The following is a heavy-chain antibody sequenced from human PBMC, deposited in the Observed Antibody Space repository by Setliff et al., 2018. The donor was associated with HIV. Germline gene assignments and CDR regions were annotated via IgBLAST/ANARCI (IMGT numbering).Heavy chain of an antibody. V-gene: IGHV4-59*01. CDR1: GAPISSYY. Sequence: KPSETLSLTCKVSGAPISSYYWSWIRQPPGKGLEWIGYIYYSGSTNYNPSLKSRVTISVDTSKNQFSLKLSSVTAADTAVYYCARDGPLEGSYRYYYYYMDVWGKGTTVTVSS. CDR3: ARDGPLEGSYRYYYYYMDV. CDR2: IYYSGST. D-gene: IGHD3-10*01. J-gene: IGHJ6*03.